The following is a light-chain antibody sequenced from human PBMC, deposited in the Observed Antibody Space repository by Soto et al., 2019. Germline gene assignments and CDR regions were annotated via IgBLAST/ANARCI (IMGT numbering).Light chain of an antibody. CDR1: QSIRSY. Sequence: DIQMTQSPSSLSASVGDRVTITCRASQSIRSYLNWYQQKPGKVPKLLIYAASTLQSGVPSRFSGSGSGTEFTLTISSLQPEDFATYYCQQSYSSPPNTFGQGTKLEIK. CDR2: AAS. J-gene: IGKJ2*01. CDR3: QQSYSSPPNT. V-gene: IGKV1-39*01.